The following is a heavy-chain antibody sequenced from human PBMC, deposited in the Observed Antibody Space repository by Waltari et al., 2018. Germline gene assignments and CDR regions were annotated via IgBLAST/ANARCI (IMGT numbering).Heavy chain of an antibody. D-gene: IGHD3-16*01. CDR2: IYYPGGT. V-gene: IGHV4-59*01. Sequence: HVQLQESGPGLVNPSETLSLTCTVSGGSISGYSWSWIRQPPGKGLEWIGYIYYPGGTNYNPSLKSRLTISLDTSKNQFSLQLNSVTAADTAVYYCARGAPPDYWGQGTLVTVSS. CDR3: ARGAPPDY. CDR1: GGSISGYS. J-gene: IGHJ4*02.